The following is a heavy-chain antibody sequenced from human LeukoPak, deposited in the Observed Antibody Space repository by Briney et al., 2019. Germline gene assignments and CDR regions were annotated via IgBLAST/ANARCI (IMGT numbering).Heavy chain of an antibody. CDR2: FDPEDGET. V-gene: IGHV1-24*01. CDR1: GYTLTELS. D-gene: IGHD3-9*01. Sequence: ASAKVSCKVSGYTLTELSMHWVRQAPGKGLEWMGGFDPEDGETIYAQKFQGRVTMTEDTSTDTAYMELSSLRSEDTAVYYCATGSLTIFTYPLDYWGQGTLVTVSS. J-gene: IGHJ4*02. CDR3: ATGSLTIFTYPLDY.